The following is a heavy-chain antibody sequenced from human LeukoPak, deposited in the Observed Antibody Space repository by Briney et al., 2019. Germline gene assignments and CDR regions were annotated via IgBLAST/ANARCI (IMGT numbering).Heavy chain of an antibody. CDR1: GFTFSSYW. CDR3: ANHPEDYYDSRDAS. V-gene: IGHV3-7*01. Sequence: GGSLRLSCAASGFTFSSYWMSWVRQAPGKGLEWVANIKQDGSEKYYADSVKGRFTISRDNSKDTLYLQMNSLRAEDTAVYYCANHPEDYYDSRDASWGQGTLVTVSS. J-gene: IGHJ5*02. CDR2: IKQDGSEK. D-gene: IGHD3-22*01.